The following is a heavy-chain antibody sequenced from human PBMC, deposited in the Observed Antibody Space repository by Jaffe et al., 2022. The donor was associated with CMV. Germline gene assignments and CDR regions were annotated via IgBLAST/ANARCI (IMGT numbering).Heavy chain of an antibody. D-gene: IGHD3-22*01. Sequence: HVQLVQSGAEVKNPGSSVKVSCQASGDTFTNYGINWVRQAPGQGLEWMGGIIAVSGAANSAQKFRGRLTITADTSTNTAYMELSGLRSEDTAMYYCVRVGPAYYYESIGYDAFDLWGQGTVVIISS. CDR2: IIAVSGAA. V-gene: IGHV1-69*06. CDR1: GDTFTNYG. CDR3: VRVGPAYYYESIGYDAFDL. J-gene: IGHJ3*01.